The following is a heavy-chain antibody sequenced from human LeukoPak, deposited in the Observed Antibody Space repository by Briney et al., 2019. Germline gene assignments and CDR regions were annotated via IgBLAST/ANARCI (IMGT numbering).Heavy chain of an antibody. CDR3: ARDQGDNSYGYYAIWYAFDV. CDR1: GGTFSSYS. Sequence: SVKVPCKASGGTFSSYSISWVRQAPGQGLEWMGRIVPILGIANYAQEFQGRLIITADKATSSAYMELSSLRSEDTAVYYCARDQGDNSYGYYAIWYAFDVWGQGTMVTVSS. CDR2: IVPILGIA. J-gene: IGHJ3*01. D-gene: IGHD5-18*01. V-gene: IGHV1-69*04.